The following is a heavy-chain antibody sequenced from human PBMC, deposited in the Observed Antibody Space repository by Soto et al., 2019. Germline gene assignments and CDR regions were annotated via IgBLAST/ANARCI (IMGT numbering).Heavy chain of an antibody. CDR2: IVVGSGNT. Sequence: SVKVSCKASGFTFTSSAVQWVRQARGQRLEWIGWIVVGSGNTNYAQKFQERVTITRDMSTSTAYMELSSLRSEGTAVYYCAADPTYYYDSSGYYQGPNWGQGTLVTVSS. V-gene: IGHV1-58*01. D-gene: IGHD3-22*01. CDR1: GFTFTSSA. CDR3: AADPTYYYDSSGYYQGPN. J-gene: IGHJ4*02.